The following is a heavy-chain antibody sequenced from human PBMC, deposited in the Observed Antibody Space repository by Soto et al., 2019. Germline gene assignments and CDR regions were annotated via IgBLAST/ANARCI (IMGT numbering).Heavy chain of an antibody. CDR1: GYSFTSYW. V-gene: IGHV5-51*01. CDR2: VYPGDSDT. D-gene: IGHD3-10*01. Sequence: GESLKISCKGSGYSFTSYWIGWVRQMPGKGLEWMGIVYPGDSDTRCSPSFQGQVTISADKSISTAYLQWSSLKASDTAMYYCARLWFGPLSAFDIWGQGTMVTVSS. J-gene: IGHJ3*02. CDR3: ARLWFGPLSAFDI.